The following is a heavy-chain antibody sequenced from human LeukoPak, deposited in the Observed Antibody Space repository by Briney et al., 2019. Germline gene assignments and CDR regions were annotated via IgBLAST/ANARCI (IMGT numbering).Heavy chain of an antibody. J-gene: IGHJ4*02. CDR2: IKPDGSDQ. Sequence: PGGSLRLSCAASGFTFSTYWMSWVRQAPGKGLEWVANIKPDGSDQYYVDSVKGRFTISRDNAKNSLYLQINSLRAEDTAVYYCARDPVAGKFDYWGQGTPVTVSS. CDR1: GFTFSTYW. D-gene: IGHD6-19*01. CDR3: ARDPVAGKFDY. V-gene: IGHV3-7*04.